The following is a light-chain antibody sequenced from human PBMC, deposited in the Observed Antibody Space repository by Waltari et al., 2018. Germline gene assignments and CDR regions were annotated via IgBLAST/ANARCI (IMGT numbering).Light chain of an antibody. Sequence: DIVMTQSPDSLAVSLGERATINCKSSQSVLHSPVNKDYLAWFQQRPGQPPKLLIYGASTREAGVPDRFSGSGSGTDFTLTISSLQAEDVAVYYCQQYHSPPYTFGQGTKLEIK. CDR1: QSVLHSPVNKDY. CDR3: QQYHSPPYT. J-gene: IGKJ2*01. CDR2: GAS. V-gene: IGKV4-1*01.